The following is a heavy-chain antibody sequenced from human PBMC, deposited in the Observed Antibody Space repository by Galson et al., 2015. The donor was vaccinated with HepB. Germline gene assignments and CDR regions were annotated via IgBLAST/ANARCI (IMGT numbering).Heavy chain of an antibody. CDR3: ARAGDTAMVNDAFDI. J-gene: IGHJ3*02. CDR2: ISAYNGIT. D-gene: IGHD5-18*01. Sequence: SVKVSCKASGYTFTSYGISWVRQAPGQGLEWMGWISAYNGITNYAQKLQGRVTMTTDTSTSTAYMELRSLRSDDTAVYYCARAGDTAMVNDAFDIWGQGTMVTVSS. CDR1: GYTFTSYG. V-gene: IGHV1-18*04.